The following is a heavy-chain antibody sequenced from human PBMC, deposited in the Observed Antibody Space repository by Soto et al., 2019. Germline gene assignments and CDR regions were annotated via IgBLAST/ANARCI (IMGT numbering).Heavy chain of an antibody. CDR3: AKGLHSGSYAPDI. CDR1: GFTFSSYG. Sequence: GGSLRLSCAASGFTFSSYGMHWVRQAPGKGLEWVAVISYDGSNKYYADSVKGRFTISRDNSKNTLYLQMNSLRAEDTAVYYCAKGLHSGSYAPDIWGQGTMVTVSS. CDR2: ISYDGSNK. V-gene: IGHV3-30*18. D-gene: IGHD1-26*01. J-gene: IGHJ3*02.